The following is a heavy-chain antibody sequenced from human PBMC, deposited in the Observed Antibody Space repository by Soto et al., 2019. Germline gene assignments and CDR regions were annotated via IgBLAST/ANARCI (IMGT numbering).Heavy chain of an antibody. J-gene: IGHJ4*02. V-gene: IGHV3-53*03. CDR1: GFTVSSSY. D-gene: IGHD6-13*01. CDR3: VAMEEAAATY. Sequence: EVQLVESGGGLIQPGGSLRLSCAASGFTVSSSYMTWVRQSPGKGLECVSRIYSGGGTYYADSVKGRFTITRDHSKNTMYLQMNTLREEDTAMYYCVAMEEAAATYWGQGTLVTVSS. CDR2: IYSGGGT.